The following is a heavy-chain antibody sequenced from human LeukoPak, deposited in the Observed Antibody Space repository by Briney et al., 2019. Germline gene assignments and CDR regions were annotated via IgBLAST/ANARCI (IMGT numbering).Heavy chain of an antibody. J-gene: IGHJ4*02. CDR2: INPKSGGT. D-gene: IGHD6-6*01. V-gene: IGHV1-2*02. CDR3: ARGLGSPDY. Sequence: ASVKVSCKASGYTFTDYYMHWVRQAPGQGLEWMGWINPKSGGTKYAQKFQGRVTMTRDTSISTAYLEVSRLRYDDTAIYYCARGLGSPDYWGQGTLVTVSS. CDR1: GYTFTDYY.